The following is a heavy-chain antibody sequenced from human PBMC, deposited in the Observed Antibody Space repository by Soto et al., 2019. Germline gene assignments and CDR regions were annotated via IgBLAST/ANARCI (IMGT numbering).Heavy chain of an antibody. CDR3: ARGGAWELLDYYYYYGMDV. D-gene: IGHD1-26*01. CDR1: GFPLSTYD. Sequence: GGSLRLSCAASGFPLSTYDMHWVRQAPGKGLEWVAALSYAGDTYYPGSVKGRFTVSREGAKNSLYLQMSSLTAGDTAVYYCARGGAWELLDYYYYYGMDVWGQGTTVTVSS. J-gene: IGHJ6*02. CDR2: LSYAGDT. V-gene: IGHV3-13*01.